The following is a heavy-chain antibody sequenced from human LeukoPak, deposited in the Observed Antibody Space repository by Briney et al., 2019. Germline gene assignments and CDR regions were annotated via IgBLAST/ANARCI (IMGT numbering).Heavy chain of an antibody. D-gene: IGHD3-16*02. CDR3: AKVPYDYVWGSYRYTPSY. CDR1: GFTFSSYG. J-gene: IGHJ4*02. CDR2: IRYDGSNK. Sequence: PGGSLRLSCAASGFTFSSYGMHWVRQAPGKGLEWVAFIRYDGSNKYYADSVKGRFTISRDNSKNTLYLQMNSLRAEDTAEYYCAKVPYDYVWGSYRYTPSYWGQGTLVTVSS. V-gene: IGHV3-30*02.